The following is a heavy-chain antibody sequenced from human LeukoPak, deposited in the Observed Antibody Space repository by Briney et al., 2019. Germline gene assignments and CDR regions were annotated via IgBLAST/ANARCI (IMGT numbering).Heavy chain of an antibody. V-gene: IGHV3-53*01. J-gene: IGHJ4*02. CDR2: IYSGGST. Sequence: GGSLRLSCAASGFTVSSNYMNWVRQAPGKGLEWVSVIYSGGSTYYADSVRGRFTISRDNSKNTLYLQMNSLRAKDTAVYYCAREGDGNFDYWGQGTLVTVSS. CDR1: GFTVSSNY. CDR3: AREGDGNFDY. D-gene: IGHD5-24*01.